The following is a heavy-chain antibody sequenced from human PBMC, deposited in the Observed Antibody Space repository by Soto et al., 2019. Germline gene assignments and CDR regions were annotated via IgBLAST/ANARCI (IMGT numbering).Heavy chain of an antibody. D-gene: IGHD5-18*01. V-gene: IGHV1-69*06. CDR3: ARGSPRGYSYGYIGPNWFDP. Sequence: SVKVSCKASVGTFSSYAISWVRQAPGQGLEWMGGIIPIFGTANYAQKFQGRVTITADKSTSTAYMELSSLRSDDTAVYYCARGSPRGYSYGYIGPNWFDPWGQGTLVTVSS. CDR2: IIPIFGTA. CDR1: VGTFSSYA. J-gene: IGHJ5*02.